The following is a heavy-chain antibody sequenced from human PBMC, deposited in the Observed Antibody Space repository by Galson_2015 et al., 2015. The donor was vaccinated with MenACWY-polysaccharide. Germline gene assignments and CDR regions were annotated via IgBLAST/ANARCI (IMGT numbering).Heavy chain of an antibody. CDR3: ARGGLPGAMDF. D-gene: IGHD2-2*01. J-gene: IGHJ4*02. CDR2: IGTSSSTI. V-gene: IGHV3-48*01. CDR1: GFTFSSYL. Sequence: SLRLSCAVSGFTFSSYLMTWVRQAPGKGLEWVSYIGTSSSTISYADSVKGRFTISRDNAENSLYLQMNSLRGDDTAVYYCARGGLPGAMDFWGQGTLVTVPS.